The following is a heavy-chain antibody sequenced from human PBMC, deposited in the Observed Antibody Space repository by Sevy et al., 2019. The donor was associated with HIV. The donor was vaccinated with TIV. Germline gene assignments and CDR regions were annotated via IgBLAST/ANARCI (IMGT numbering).Heavy chain of an antibody. CDR3: ARGAVVIGTAATPVLDF. V-gene: IGHV4-59*08. CDR2: IYNNIGST. J-gene: IGHJ4*02. Sequence: SETLSLICSVSDDSINSYYWSWIRQPPGKGLEWIGYIYNNIGSTSYNPSLTSRVTISVDTSKNQFSLKLTSVTAADTAVYYSARGAVVIGTAATPVLDFWGLGSLVTVSS. CDR1: DDSINSYY. D-gene: IGHD2-2*01.